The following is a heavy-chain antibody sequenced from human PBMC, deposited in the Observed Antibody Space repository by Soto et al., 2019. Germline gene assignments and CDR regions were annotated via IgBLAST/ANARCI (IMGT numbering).Heavy chain of an antibody. J-gene: IGHJ4*02. Sequence: EVQLLESGGGLVQPGGSLRLSCAASGFTFSIYVMSWVRQAPGKGLEWVSTITGSGSSTYYADSVKGRFTISRDNSKNMLYLQMNSLRAEDTAVYYCASRAVPGRVFDYWGQGTLVTVSS. CDR2: ITGSGSST. V-gene: IGHV3-23*01. CDR1: GFTFSIYV. CDR3: ASRAVPGRVFDY. D-gene: IGHD6-19*01.